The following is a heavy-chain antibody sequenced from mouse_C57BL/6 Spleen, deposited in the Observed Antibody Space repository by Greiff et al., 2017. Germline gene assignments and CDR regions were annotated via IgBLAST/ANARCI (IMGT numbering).Heavy chain of an antibody. CDR1: GYTFTSYW. CDR3: ARGKGNYDCDGWYFDV. V-gene: IGHV1-69*01. CDR2: IDPSDSYT. J-gene: IGHJ1*03. D-gene: IGHD2-4*01. Sequence: QVQLQQPGAELVMPGASVKLSCKASGYTFTSYWMHWVKQRPGQGLEWIGEIDPSDSYTNYNQKFKGKSTLTVDKSSSTASMQLSSLTSRDSAVYYCARGKGNYDCDGWYFDVWGTGTTVTVSS.